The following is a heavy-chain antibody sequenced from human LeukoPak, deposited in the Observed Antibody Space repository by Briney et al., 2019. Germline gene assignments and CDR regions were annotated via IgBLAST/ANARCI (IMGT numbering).Heavy chain of an antibody. J-gene: IGHJ4*02. CDR3: VRRKWLQPFDY. Sequence: GGSLRLSCAASGLTFSIHWMNWVRQAPGKGLECVANINQDGSDKYYVDSVKGRFTISRDNPKNTLYLQMNSLRAEDTAVYYCVRRKWLQPFDYWGQGTLVTVSS. V-gene: IGHV3-7*01. CDR2: INQDGSDK. CDR1: GLTFSIHW. D-gene: IGHD5-24*01.